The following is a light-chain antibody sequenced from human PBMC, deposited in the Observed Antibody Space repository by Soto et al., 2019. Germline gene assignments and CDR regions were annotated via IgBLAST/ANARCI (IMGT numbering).Light chain of an antibody. CDR2: DAS. CDR1: QSLGTNY. J-gene: IGKJ4*01. Sequence: EIVLTQSPGTLSLSPGERATLSCRASQSLGTNYLAWYQQKPGQAPRLLIYDASSRPTGIPPRFSGSGSGTDFTLTISSLEPEDFAVYYCLQRSDWPLTFGGGSKVEI. V-gene: IGKV3D-20*02. CDR3: LQRSDWPLT.